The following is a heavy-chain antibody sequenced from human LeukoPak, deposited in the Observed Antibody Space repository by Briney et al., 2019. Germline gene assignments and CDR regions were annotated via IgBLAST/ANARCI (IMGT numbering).Heavy chain of an antibody. CDR2: INRDGSTT. J-gene: IGHJ4*02. D-gene: IGHD2-8*01. Sequence: GGSLRLACAASAFTVYNNYMRWVRQAPGKGLVWVSRINRDGSTTTYADSVKGRFTISRDNSKNTLYLQMNSLRADDTAVYYCASQEGQIKKWQFDYWGQGTLVTVSS. V-gene: IGHV3-74*01. CDR1: AFTVYNNY. CDR3: ASQEGQIKKWQFDY.